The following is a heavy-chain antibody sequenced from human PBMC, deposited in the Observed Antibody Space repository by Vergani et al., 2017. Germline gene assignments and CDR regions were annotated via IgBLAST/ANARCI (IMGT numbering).Heavy chain of an antibody. CDR1: GGSFSGYY. Sequence: QVQLQQWGAGLLKPSETLSLTCAVSGGSFSGYYWSWIRQPPGKGLEWIGEINHSGSTNYNPSLKSRVTISVDTSKNQFSLKLSSVTAAGTAVYYCARGPRTSYYGSGSPPPFDYWGQGTLVTVSS. J-gene: IGHJ4*02. V-gene: IGHV4-34*01. D-gene: IGHD3-10*01. CDR2: INHSGST. CDR3: ARGPRTSYYGSGSPPPFDY.